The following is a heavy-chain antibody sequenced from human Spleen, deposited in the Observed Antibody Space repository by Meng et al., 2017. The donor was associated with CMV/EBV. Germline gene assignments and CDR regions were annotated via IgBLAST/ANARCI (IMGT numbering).Heavy chain of an antibody. CDR2: IDPQYGKT. CDR3: ASNIAAAGLDY. CDR1: GYTFTAYY. D-gene: IGHD6-13*01. Sequence: ASVKVSCKVSGYTFTAYYIHWIQRAPGKGLEWVGLIDPQYGKTVSAQMIQGRLTMTADTATDTAYMELRSLRSDDTAVYYCASNIAAAGLDYWGQGTLVTVSS. V-gene: IGHV1-69-2*01. J-gene: IGHJ4*02.